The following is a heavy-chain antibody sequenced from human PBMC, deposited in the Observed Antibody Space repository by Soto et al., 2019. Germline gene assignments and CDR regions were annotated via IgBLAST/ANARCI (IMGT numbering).Heavy chain of an antibody. J-gene: IGHJ5*02. CDR3: ARDDAGSANWFDP. CDR1: GGTFSSYA. Sequence: ASVKVSCKASGGTFSSYAISWVRQAPGQGLEWMGGIIPIFGTANYAQKFQGRVTITADESTSTAYMELSSLRSEDTAVYYCARDDAGSANWFDPWGQGTLVTVSA. D-gene: IGHD6-25*01. CDR2: IIPIFGTA. V-gene: IGHV1-69*13.